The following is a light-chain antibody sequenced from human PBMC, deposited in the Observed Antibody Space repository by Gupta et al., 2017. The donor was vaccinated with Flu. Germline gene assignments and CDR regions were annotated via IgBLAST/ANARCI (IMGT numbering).Light chain of an antibody. CDR1: QSVRSY. V-gene: IGKV1-39*01. CDR3: QQSYDALSLT. CDR2: AAS. Sequence: DIQMTQSPSSLSASVGDRVTISCRASQSVRSYLNWYQQKPGRAPKLLIYAASSLHSGVPSRFSGSGSGTDFTLTISSLQPEDFAIYYCQQSYDALSLTFGGGTKVDTK. J-gene: IGKJ4*01.